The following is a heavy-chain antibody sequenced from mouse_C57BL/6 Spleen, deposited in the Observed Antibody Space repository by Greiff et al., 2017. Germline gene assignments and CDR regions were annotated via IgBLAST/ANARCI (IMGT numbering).Heavy chain of an antibody. CDR2: ISSGSSTI. CDR3: ANPYYYGSSYYAMDY. J-gene: IGHJ4*01. CDR1: GFTFSDYG. V-gene: IGHV5-17*01. Sequence: EVKLVESGGGLVKPGGSLKLSCAASGFTFSDYGMHWVRPAPEKGLEWVAYISSGSSTIYYADTVKGRFTISRDNAKNTLFLQMTSLRSEDTAMYYCANPYYYGSSYYAMDYWGQGTSVTVSS. D-gene: IGHD1-1*01.